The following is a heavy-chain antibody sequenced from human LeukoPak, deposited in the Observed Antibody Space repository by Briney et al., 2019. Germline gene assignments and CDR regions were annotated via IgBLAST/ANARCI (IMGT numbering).Heavy chain of an antibody. V-gene: IGHV1-69*06. Sequence: ASVKVSCKASGYTFTGYYMHWVRQAPGQGLEWMGGIIPIFGTANYAQKFQGRVTITADKSTSTAYMELSSLRSEDTAVYYCARVGGYGGSSPVPDYWGQGTLVTVSS. CDR3: ARVGGYGGSSPVPDY. D-gene: IGHD4-23*01. CDR2: IIPIFGTA. CDR1: GYTFTGYY. J-gene: IGHJ4*02.